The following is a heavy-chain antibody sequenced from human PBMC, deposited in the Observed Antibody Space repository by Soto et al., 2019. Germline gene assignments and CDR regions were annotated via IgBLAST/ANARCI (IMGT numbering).Heavy chain of an antibody. CDR2: IIPILGIA. J-gene: IGHJ4*02. V-gene: IGHV1-69*04. D-gene: IGHD6-19*01. CDR3: AREFGRIAVAGTAHFDY. Sequence: SVKVSCKASGGTFSSYAISWVRQAPGQGLEWMGRIIPILGIANYAQKFQGRVTITADKSTSTAYMELSSLRSEDTAVYYCAREFGRIAVAGTAHFDYWGQGTLVTVSS. CDR1: GGTFSSYA.